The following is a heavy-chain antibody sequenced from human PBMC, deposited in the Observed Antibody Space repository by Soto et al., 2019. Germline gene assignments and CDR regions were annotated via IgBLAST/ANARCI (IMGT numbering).Heavy chain of an antibody. CDR1: GFTFSDYY. CDR3: AREYNSGSYLWFDP. J-gene: IGHJ5*02. CDR2: ISSSSSYT. D-gene: IGHD1-26*01. V-gene: IGHV3-11*06. Sequence: GGSLRLSCAASGFTFSDYYMSWIRQAPGKGLEWVSYISSSSSYTNYADSVKGRFTISRDNAKNSLYLQMNSLRAEDTAVYYCAREYNSGSYLWFDPWGQGTLVTVSS.